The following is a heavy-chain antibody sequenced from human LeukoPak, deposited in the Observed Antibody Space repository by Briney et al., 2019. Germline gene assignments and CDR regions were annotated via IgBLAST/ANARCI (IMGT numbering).Heavy chain of an antibody. V-gene: IGHV1-46*01. D-gene: IGHD3-22*01. CDR1: GYTFSGYY. J-gene: IGHJ4*02. CDR2: INPSGGST. Sequence: ASVKVSCKASGYTFSGYYMQWVRQAPGQGLEWMGIINPSGGSTSYAQKFQGRVTMTRDTSTSTVYMELSSLRSEDTAVYYCARDDSSGYYGYWGQGTLVTVSS. CDR3: ARDDSSGYYGY.